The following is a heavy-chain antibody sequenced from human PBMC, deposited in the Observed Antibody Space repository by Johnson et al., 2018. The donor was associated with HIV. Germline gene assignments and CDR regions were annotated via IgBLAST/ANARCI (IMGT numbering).Heavy chain of an antibody. CDR1: GFTFSSYA. V-gene: IGHV3-30-3*01. CDR2: ISYDGSNK. Sequence: VQLVESGGGVVQPGRSLRLSCAASGFTFSSYAMNWVRQAPGKGLEWVAVISYDGSNKYYADSVKGRFTISRDNSKNTLYLQMNSLRAEDTAVYYCAKVLDLVVVVAANLGAFDIWGQGTMVTVSS. D-gene: IGHD2-15*01. CDR3: AKVLDLVVVVAANLGAFDI. J-gene: IGHJ3*02.